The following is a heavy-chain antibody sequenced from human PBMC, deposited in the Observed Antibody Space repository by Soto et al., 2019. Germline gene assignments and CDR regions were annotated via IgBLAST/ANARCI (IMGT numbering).Heavy chain of an antibody. V-gene: IGHV4-31*03. J-gene: IGHJ4*02. CDR1: GGSISSGGYY. CDR2: IYSSGST. D-gene: IGHD3-10*01. CDR3: ARLWFGDLWSPHHFDY. Sequence: QVQLQESGPGLVKPSQTLSLTCTVSGGSISSGGYYWSWIRQHPGKGLEWIGYIYSSGSTYYNPALKSRVTISGDTSKNLFSLKLSSVAAADTAVYYCARLWFGDLWSPHHFDYWGQGTMVTVSS.